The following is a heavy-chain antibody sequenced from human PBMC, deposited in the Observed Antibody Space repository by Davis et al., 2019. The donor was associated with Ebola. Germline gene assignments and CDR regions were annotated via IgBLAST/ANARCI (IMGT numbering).Heavy chain of an antibody. V-gene: IGHV7-4-1*02. D-gene: IGHD3-10*01. Sequence: AASVKVSCKASGYKLTSYAMNWVRQAPGQGLEWMGWINTNTGNPTYAQGFTGRFVFSLDTSVSTTYLQISSLKAEDTAIYYCARDRGNLDYWGQGTLVTVSS. CDR3: ARDRGNLDY. CDR2: INTNTGNP. J-gene: IGHJ4*02. CDR1: GYKLTSYA.